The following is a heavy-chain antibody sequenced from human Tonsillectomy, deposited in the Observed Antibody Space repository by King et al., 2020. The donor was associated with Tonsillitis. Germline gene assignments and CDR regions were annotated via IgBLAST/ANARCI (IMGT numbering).Heavy chain of an antibody. CDR2: IYYSGST. Sequence: QLQESGPGLVKPSETLSLTCTVSGGSISSYYWSWIRQPPGKGLEWIGCIYYSGSTNYNPSLKSRVTISVDTSKNQFSLKLSSVTAADTAVYYCAIAGYSSGWYADFDYWGQGTLVTVSS. D-gene: IGHD6-19*01. J-gene: IGHJ4*02. CDR3: AIAGYSSGWYADFDY. V-gene: IGHV4-59*08. CDR1: GGSISSYY.